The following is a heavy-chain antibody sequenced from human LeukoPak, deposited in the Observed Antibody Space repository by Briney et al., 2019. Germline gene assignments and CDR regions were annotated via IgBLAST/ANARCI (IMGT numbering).Heavy chain of an antibody. CDR1: GGSISSYY. CDR3: GRGGRQWPNDVFDI. V-gene: IGHV4-59*01. CDR2: IYYSGST. D-gene: IGHD6-19*01. Sequence: KPSETLSLTCTVSGGSISSYYWSWIRQPPGKGLEWIGYIYYSGSTNYNPSLKSRVTISVDTSKNQFSLKLSSVTAADTAVYYCGRGGRQWPNDVFDIWGQGKMVTVSP. J-gene: IGHJ3*02.